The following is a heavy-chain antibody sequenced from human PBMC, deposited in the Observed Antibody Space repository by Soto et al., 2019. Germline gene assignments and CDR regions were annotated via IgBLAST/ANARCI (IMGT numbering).Heavy chain of an antibody. CDR2: YGGSGGSR. CDR3: VKFRGRAYPYYYMDV. D-gene: IGHD3-10*01. V-gene: IGHV3-23*04. CDR1: GFTFSTYG. Sequence: DVQLVESGGGLVQWGGSLRLSCVTSGFTFSTYGMTWVRQAPGKGLEWVSYGGSGGSRYYAESVKCRLTISTDTSKNTLSLEMNSLRAEDTATYYCVKFRGRAYPYYYMDVWGKGTTVTVSS. J-gene: IGHJ6*03.